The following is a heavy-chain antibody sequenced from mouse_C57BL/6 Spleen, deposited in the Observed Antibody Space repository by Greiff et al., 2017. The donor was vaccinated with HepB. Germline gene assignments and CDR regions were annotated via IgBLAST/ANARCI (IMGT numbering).Heavy chain of an antibody. CDR3: ARSGYEGGVFYAMDY. Sequence: QVQLQQPGAELVRPGSSVKLSCKASGYTFTSYWMDWVKQRPGQGLEWIGNIYPSDSETHYNQKFKDKATLTVDKSSSTAYMQLRSLTSEDSAVYYWARSGYEGGVFYAMDYWGQGTSVTVSS. V-gene: IGHV1-61*01. D-gene: IGHD2-2*01. J-gene: IGHJ4*01. CDR1: GYTFTSYW. CDR2: IYPSDSET.